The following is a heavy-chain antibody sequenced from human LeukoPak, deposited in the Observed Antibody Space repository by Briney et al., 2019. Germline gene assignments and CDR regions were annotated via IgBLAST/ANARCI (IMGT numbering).Heavy chain of an antibody. J-gene: IGHJ6*02. D-gene: IGHD3-22*01. V-gene: IGHV1-24*01. CDR3: ATDPPYDRHGTYYFGMDV. CDR2: FDPEDGET. CDR1: GYTLTELS. Sequence: ASVTVSCKVSGYTLTELSMHWVRQAPGKGLEWMGGFDPEDGETIYAQKFRGRVTMTEDTSTDTAYMELSSLRSEDTAVYYCATDPPYDRHGTYYFGMDVWGQGTTVTVSS.